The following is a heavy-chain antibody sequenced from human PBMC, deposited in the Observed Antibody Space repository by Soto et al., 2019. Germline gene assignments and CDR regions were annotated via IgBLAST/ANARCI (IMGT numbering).Heavy chain of an antibody. Sequence: SETLSLTCTVSGGSISSGDYYWSWIRQPPGKGLEWIGYIYYSGSTYYNPSLKSRVTISVDTSKNQFSLKLSSVTAADTAVYYCARSDSSGYYSGKSAFDIWGQGTMVTVSS. CDR3: ARSDSSGYYSGKSAFDI. J-gene: IGHJ3*02. V-gene: IGHV4-30-4*01. CDR2: IYYSGST. D-gene: IGHD3-22*01. CDR1: GGSISSGDYY.